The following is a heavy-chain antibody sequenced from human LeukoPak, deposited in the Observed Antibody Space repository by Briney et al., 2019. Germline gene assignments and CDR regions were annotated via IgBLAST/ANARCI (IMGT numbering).Heavy chain of an antibody. J-gene: IGHJ3*02. CDR2: IKQDGSEK. CDR1: GFTFSSYW. D-gene: IGHD5-24*01. V-gene: IGHV3-7*01. Sequence: GGSLRLSCAASGFTFSSYWMSWVRQAPGKGLEWVANIKQDGSEKYYVDSVKGRFTISRDNAKNSLYLQMSSLRAEDTAVYYCARESARRDGYNTRAFDIWGQGTMVTVSS. CDR3: ARESARRDGYNTRAFDI.